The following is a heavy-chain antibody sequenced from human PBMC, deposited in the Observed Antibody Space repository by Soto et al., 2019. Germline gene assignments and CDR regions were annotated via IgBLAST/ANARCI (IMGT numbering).Heavy chain of an antibody. J-gene: IGHJ4*02. D-gene: IGHD1-26*01. Sequence: QVHLQESGPGLVKPSQPLSLTCTVSGGSISIGGYYWRWIRQHPGKGLEWIGYIYYSGSTYYNPALKSRVTILVDTSKSQLSLKLSSVTAADTAVYYCAREGGIVGATAADYWGQGTLVTVSS. CDR2: IYYSGST. CDR1: GGSISIGGYY. CDR3: AREGGIVGATAADY. V-gene: IGHV4-31*03.